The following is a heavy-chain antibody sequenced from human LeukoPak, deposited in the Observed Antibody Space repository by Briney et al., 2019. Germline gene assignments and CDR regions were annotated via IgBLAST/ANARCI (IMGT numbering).Heavy chain of an antibody. CDR1: GGSISSSSYY. CDR3: ASYSGGYIDY. Sequence: SETLSLTCTVSGGSISSSSYYWGWIRQPPGKGLEWIGSIYYSGSTYYNPSLKSRVTISVDTSKNQFSLKLSSVTAADTAVYYCASYSGGYIDYWGQGTLVTVSS. V-gene: IGHV4-39*07. CDR2: IYYSGST. D-gene: IGHD3-10*01. J-gene: IGHJ4*02.